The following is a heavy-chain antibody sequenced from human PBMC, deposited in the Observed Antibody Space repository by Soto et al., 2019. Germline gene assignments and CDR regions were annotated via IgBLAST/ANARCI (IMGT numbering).Heavy chain of an antibody. CDR2: ISAYNGNT. CDR1: GYTFTSYG. CDR3: ARDDCSGGSCYPYYYYGMDV. D-gene: IGHD2-15*01. V-gene: IGHV1-18*01. J-gene: IGHJ6*02. Sequence: ASVKVSCKASGYTFTSYGISWGRQAPGQGLEWMGWISAYNGNTNYAQKLQGRVTMTTDTSTSTAYMELRSLRSDDTAVYYCARDDCSGGSCYPYYYYGMDVWGQGTTVTVSS.